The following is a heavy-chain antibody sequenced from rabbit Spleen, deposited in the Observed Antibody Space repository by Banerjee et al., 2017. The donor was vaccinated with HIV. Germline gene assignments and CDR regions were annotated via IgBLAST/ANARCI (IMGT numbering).Heavy chain of an antibody. CDR2: INDGSSRST. Sequence: QEQLVESGGGLVQPEGSLTLTCKASGFSFSDRDVMCWVRQAPGKGLQWIACINDGSSRSTKYASWAKGRFTISKTSSTTVTLQMTSLTVADTATYFCARGSATMTMVIIGYYFHLWGQGTLVTVS. V-gene: IGHV1S45*01. D-gene: IGHD2-1*01. J-gene: IGHJ4*01. CDR3: ARGSATMTMVIIGYYFHL. CDR1: GFSFSDRDV.